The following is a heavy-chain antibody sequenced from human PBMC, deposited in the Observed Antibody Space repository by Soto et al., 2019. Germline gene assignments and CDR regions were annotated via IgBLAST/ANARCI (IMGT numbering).Heavy chain of an antibody. D-gene: IGHD4-17*01. Sequence: ASVKVSCKASGYTLSSFGLSWVRQAPGQGLEWLGWISAYNDNTNYAQKFQGRVTMTTDTSTTTAYMELTSLRSDDTAVYYCVREDAVTTIDFDFWGQGTLVTVSS. CDR3: VREDAVTTIDFDF. CDR2: ISAYNDNT. V-gene: IGHV1-18*01. CDR1: GYTLSSFG. J-gene: IGHJ4*02.